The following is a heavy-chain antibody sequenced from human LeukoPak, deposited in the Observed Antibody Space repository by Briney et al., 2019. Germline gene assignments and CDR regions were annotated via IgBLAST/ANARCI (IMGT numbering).Heavy chain of an antibody. J-gene: IGHJ4*02. D-gene: IGHD6-13*01. Sequence: GGSLSLSCAASGFTFSSYGMNWVRQAPGKGLEWVSYISASRSAKHYAASVKCPIAIAKDNAKNYLYLQMNSLRDEDTAVYYCARAAYNSSPDCWGQGTLVTVSA. CDR1: GFTFSSYG. CDR3: ARAAYNSSPDC. V-gene: IGHV3-48*02. CDR2: ISASRSAK.